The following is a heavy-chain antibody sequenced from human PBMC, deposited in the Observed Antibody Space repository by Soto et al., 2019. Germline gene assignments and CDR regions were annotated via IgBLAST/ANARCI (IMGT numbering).Heavy chain of an antibody. CDR3: AKDLVAPST. D-gene: IGHD2-15*01. Sequence: TGRFLRLSCTASGFTFIDFYIHWIRRAPGKGLEWISYISGSGDSTYYADSVNGRFTVSRDNSKNTLYLQMDSLRADDTAIYYCAKDLVAPSTWGQGTLVTVSS. CDR2: ISGSGDST. J-gene: IGHJ5*02. V-gene: IGHV3-23*01. CDR1: GFTFIDFY.